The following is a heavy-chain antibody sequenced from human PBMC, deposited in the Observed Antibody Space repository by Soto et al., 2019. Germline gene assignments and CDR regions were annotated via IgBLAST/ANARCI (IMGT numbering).Heavy chain of an antibody. CDR1: GFTFSSYS. V-gene: IGHV3-48*02. J-gene: IGHJ3*02. CDR3: ARDLIYAFDI. Sequence: EVQLVESGGGLVQPGGSLRLSCAASGFTFSSYSMNWVRQAPGKGLEWVSYISSSGSTIFQADSAKGRFTISRDNAKNSLSLQLISLRDEDTAVYYCARDLIYAFDIWGQGTMGTVSS. CDR2: ISSSGSTI.